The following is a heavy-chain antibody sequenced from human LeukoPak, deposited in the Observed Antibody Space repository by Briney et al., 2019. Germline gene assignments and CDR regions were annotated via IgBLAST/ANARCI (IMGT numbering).Heavy chain of an antibody. V-gene: IGHV4-39*01. J-gene: IGHJ4*02. CDR1: GGSISSSSYY. D-gene: IGHD6-19*01. CDR3: ARAIVGWNGVLDY. Sequence: SETLSLTCAVSGGSISSSSYYWGWIRQPPGKGLEWIGSIYYSGSTYYNPSLKSRVTISVDTSKNQFSLKLSSVTAADTAVYYCARAIVGWNGVLDYWGQGTLVTVSS. CDR2: IYYSGST.